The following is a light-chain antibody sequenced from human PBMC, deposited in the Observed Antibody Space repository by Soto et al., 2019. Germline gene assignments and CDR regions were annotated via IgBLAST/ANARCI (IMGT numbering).Light chain of an antibody. J-gene: IGKJ2*01. CDR3: QQTFGVSYD. CDR1: QTINRT. CDR2: AAS. V-gene: IGKV1-39*01. Sequence: DLQMTQSPSSLSASIGDRVTFNCRASQTINRTLNWYQQKLGQGPKLLIYAASILQSGVPARFSGAGFGTNFTLTISSLQPEDFATYYCQQTFGVSYDFGPGTRLEIK.